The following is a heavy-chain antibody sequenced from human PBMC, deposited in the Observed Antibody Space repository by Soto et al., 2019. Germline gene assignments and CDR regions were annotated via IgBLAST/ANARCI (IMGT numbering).Heavy chain of an antibody. V-gene: IGHV4-31*03. CDR2: IYYSGST. CDR3: ARNSGYPSYFDY. CDR1: GGSISSGGYY. J-gene: IGHJ4*02. D-gene: IGHD3-22*01. Sequence: QVQLQESGPGLVKPSQTLSLTCTVSGGSISSGGYYWSWIRQHPGKGLEWIGYIYYSGSTYYNPSLKSRXTIXVXTSKNQFSLKLSSVTAADTAVYYCARNSGYPSYFDYWGQGTLVTVSS.